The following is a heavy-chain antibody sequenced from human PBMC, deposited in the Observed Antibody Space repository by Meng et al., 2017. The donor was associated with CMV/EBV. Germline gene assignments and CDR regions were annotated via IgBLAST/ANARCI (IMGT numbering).Heavy chain of an antibody. J-gene: IGHJ4*02. CDR2: IDYSGTGV. Sequence: GESLKISCAGSGFTFSDYEMSWVRQAPGKGLEWVSNIDYSGTGVYYADSMRGRFTVSRDNARNSLYLQLNSLRAEDTAVYYCARARGIHFDYWGQGVVVTVSS. CDR3: ARARGIHFDY. V-gene: IGHV3-48*03. CDR1: GFTFSDYE. D-gene: IGHD3-10*01.